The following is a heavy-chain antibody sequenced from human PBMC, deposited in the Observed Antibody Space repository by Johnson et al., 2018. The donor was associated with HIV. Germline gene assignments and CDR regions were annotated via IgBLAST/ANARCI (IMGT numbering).Heavy chain of an antibody. CDR1: GFTVSSNY. CDR3: ARDRSENAFDI. CDR2: ISRNSGSI. J-gene: IGHJ3*02. Sequence: VQLVESGGGLVQPGGSLRLSCAASGFTVSSNYMSWVRQAPGKGLEWVSVISRNSGSIGYADSVKGRFTISRDNSKNTLYLQMNSLGGEDTAVYHCARDRSENAFDIWGQGTMVTVSS. V-gene: IGHV3-66*02.